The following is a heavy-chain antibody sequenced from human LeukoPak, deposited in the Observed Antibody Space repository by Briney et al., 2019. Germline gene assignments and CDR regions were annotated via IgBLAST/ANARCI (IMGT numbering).Heavy chain of an antibody. CDR3: ARGEGMVRGVQLNWFDP. Sequence: ASVKVSCKTSGYTFSDYSIHWVRQAPGQGLEWMGWINPNSGGTNYAQKFQGRVTMTRDTSISTAYMELSRLRSDDTAVYYCARGEGMVRGVQLNWFDPWGQGTLVTVSS. CDR1: GYTFSDYS. D-gene: IGHD3-10*01. CDR2: INPNSGGT. V-gene: IGHV1-2*02. J-gene: IGHJ5*02.